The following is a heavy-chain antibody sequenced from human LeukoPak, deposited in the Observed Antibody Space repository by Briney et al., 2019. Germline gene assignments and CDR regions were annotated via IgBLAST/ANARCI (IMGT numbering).Heavy chain of an antibody. Sequence: GGSLRLSCAASGXTFSSYWMSWVRQAPGKGLEWVANIKPDGSEKYYVDSVKGRVTISRDNAKNSLYLRVNSLSAEDTAVYYCAREGRKGCFDYWGQGTLVIVSS. J-gene: IGHJ4*02. CDR2: IKPDGSEK. CDR3: AREGRKGCFDY. V-gene: IGHV3-7*04. CDR1: GXTFSSYW.